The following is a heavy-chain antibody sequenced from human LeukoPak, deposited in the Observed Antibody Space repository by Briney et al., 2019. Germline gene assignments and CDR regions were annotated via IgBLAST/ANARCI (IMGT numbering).Heavy chain of an antibody. CDR2: MYHSGTT. CDR1: GGSFSEYY. CDR3: ARGSRAYSYETNSYRGSYFDY. D-gene: IGHD3-22*01. J-gene: IGHJ4*02. V-gene: IGHV4-34*01. Sequence: PSETLSLTCAVYGGSFSEYYWNWVRQSPGKGLEWIGEMYHSGTTDYSPSLRSRVTLSVDASKNQFSLRLGSLTAADTAVYYCARGSRAYSYETNSYRGSYFDYWGQGVLVTVSS.